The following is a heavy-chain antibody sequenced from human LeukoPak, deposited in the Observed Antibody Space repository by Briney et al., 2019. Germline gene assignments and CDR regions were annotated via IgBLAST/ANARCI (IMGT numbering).Heavy chain of an antibody. D-gene: IGHD4-17*01. V-gene: IGHV4-59*01. J-gene: IGHJ4*02. Sequence: SETLSLTCTVSGGSISSYYWSWIRQPPGKGLEWIGYIYYSGSTNYNPSLKSRVTISVDTSKNQLSLKLSSVTAADTAVYYCATQSPTANYFDYWGQGTLVTVSS. CDR1: GGSISSYY. CDR3: ATQSPTANYFDY. CDR2: IYYSGST.